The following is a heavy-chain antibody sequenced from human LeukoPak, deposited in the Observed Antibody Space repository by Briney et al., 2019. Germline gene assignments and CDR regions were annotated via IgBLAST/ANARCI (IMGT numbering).Heavy chain of an antibody. CDR3: VREADTAMGSEVFDY. D-gene: IGHD5-18*01. J-gene: IGHJ4*02. CDR2: ISSTSSYI. Sequence: GGSLRLFCAASGFTFSTYSMNWVRQAPGKGLEWVACISSTSSYIYYPDSVKGRFTISRDNAKSSLFLQMNGLRAEDTAVYYCVREADTAMGSEVFDYWGQGTLVTVSS. V-gene: IGHV3-21*01. CDR1: GFTFSTYS.